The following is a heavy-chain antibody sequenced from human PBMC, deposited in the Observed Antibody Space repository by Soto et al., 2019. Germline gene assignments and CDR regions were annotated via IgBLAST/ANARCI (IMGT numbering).Heavy chain of an antibody. CDR1: GYTFSNYD. J-gene: IGHJ4*02. Sequence: QVQLVQSGAELKKPGASVKVSCKASGYTFSNYDMNWVRQATGQGPEWIGWVNPNNGDTGYTQKFQGRVTLTTDLSTTKAYMELTSLRSEDTAIYYCAKVSRKGSAIDFDYWGQGTLITVSS. CDR3: AKVSRKGSAIDFDY. CDR2: VNPNNGDT. V-gene: IGHV1-8*01. D-gene: IGHD3-10*01.